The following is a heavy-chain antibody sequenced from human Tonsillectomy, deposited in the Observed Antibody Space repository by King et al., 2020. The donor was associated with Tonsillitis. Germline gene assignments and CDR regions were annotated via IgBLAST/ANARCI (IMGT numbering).Heavy chain of an antibody. CDR3: AKFRLAEAGPFDY. CDR2: ISYDGTNK. CDR1: GFTFSSYG. J-gene: IGHJ4*02. Sequence: VQLVESGGGVVQPGGSLRLSCAASGFTFSSYGMHWVRQAPGKGLEWVALISYDGTNKYYADSVKGRFTISRDNSKNTLYLQMNSLRAEDTAVYYCAKFRLAEAGPFDYWGQGTLVTVSS. D-gene: IGHD6-19*01. V-gene: IGHV3-30*18.